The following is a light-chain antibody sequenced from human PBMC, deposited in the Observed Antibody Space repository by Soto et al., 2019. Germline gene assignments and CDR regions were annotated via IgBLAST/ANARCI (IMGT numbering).Light chain of an antibody. CDR2: GAS. V-gene: IGKV3D-15*01. CDR3: QQYNNWPPIN. Sequence: EFVLTQSPATLSLSPVERATLSCRASQSVSSKLAWYQQKPGQAPRLLIYGASTRATGIPARFSGSGSGTEFTLTIRSLQSEDFAVYYCQQYNNWPPINCGQGKRREIK. J-gene: IGKJ5*01. CDR1: QSVSSK.